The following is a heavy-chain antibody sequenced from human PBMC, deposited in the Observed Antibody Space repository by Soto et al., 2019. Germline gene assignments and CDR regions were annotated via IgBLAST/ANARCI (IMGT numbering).Heavy chain of an antibody. J-gene: IGHJ4*02. CDR3: KRDGPRILN. CDR2: INDSGST. CDR1: GGSLRGNY. Sequence: ASEHLYLTSAVYGGSLRGNYLTWIRQPTRKGLKWIGEINDSGSTNNKPSLKSQATKSKVTSKKQLSLNMNSMTATDTAKKHCKRDGPRILNXGQGTLVTVSS. V-gene: IGHV4-34*04.